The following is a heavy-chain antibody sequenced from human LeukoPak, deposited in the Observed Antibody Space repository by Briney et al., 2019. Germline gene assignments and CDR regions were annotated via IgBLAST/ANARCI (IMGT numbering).Heavy chain of an antibody. V-gene: IGHV3-74*01. J-gene: IGHJ3*01. CDR2: VSSDGSGT. CDR1: GFTFSNYW. D-gene: IGHD2-21*01. Sequence: GGSLRLSCAASGFTFSNYWIHCVRQAPGKGLVWVSRVSSDGSGTSYADSVKSRFTISRDNAKNTLYLQMNSVRAEDTAVYYCARGDYAFDLWGQGTMVTVSS. CDR3: ARGDYAFDL.